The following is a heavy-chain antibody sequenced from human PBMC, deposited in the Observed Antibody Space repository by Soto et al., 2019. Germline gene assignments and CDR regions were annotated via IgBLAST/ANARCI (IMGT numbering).Heavy chain of an antibody. CDR2: IIPIFGTA. J-gene: IGHJ6*02. CDR1: GGTFSSYA. CDR3: ARPSPLRFLEWSPRPEDYYYGMDV. D-gene: IGHD3-3*01. V-gene: IGHV1-69*13. Sequence: RASVKVSCKASGGTFSSYAISWVRQAPGQGLEWMGGIIPIFGTANYAQKFQGRVTITADESTSTAYMELSSLRSEDTAVYYCARPSPLRFLEWSPRPEDYYYGMDVWGQGTTVTVSS.